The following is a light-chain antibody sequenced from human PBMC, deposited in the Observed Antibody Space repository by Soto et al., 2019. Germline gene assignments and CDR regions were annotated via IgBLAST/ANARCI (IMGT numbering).Light chain of an antibody. CDR2: GAS. CDR3: LQDHNYFWT. CDR1: QSISGY. J-gene: IGKJ1*01. V-gene: IGKV1-6*01. Sequence: QVTQSPSSLSSSVGGRVSIPCRASQSISGYLSWYQHKPGKAPKLLIYGASSLQSGVPSRFAGSGSGTDFTLTISGLQPEDSASYFCLQDHNYFWTFGQGTKVDIK.